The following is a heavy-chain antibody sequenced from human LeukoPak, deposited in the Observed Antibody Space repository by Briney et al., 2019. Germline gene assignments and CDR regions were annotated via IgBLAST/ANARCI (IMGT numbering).Heavy chain of an antibody. CDR1: GGSISSYY. J-gene: IGHJ4*02. CDR2: IYYSGST. CDR3: ATDTWVIGGMFDY. D-gene: IGHD2-21*01. V-gene: IGHV4-59*01. Sequence: PSETLSLTCTVSGGSISSYYWSWIRQPPGKGLEWIGYIYYSGSTNYNPSLKSRVTISVDTSKNQFSLKLSSVTAADTAVYYCATDTWVIGGMFDYWGQGTLVTVSS.